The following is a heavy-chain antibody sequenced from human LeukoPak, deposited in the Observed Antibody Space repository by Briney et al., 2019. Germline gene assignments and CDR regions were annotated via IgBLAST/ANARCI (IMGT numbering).Heavy chain of an antibody. CDR2: ISGTGGST. Sequence: PGGSLRLSCVASGITFSSYAMSWVRQAPGKGLEWVSGISGTGGSTYYADSVKGRFTISRDNSKNTLYLQMNGLRAEDTAVYYCAKDTYASGSPSFDYWGQGTLVTVSS. J-gene: IGHJ4*02. CDR3: AKDTYASGSPSFDY. V-gene: IGHV3-23*01. CDR1: GITFSSYA. D-gene: IGHD3-10*01.